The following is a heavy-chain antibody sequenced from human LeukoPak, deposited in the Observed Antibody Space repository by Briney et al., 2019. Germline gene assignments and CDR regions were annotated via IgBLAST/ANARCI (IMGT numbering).Heavy chain of an antibody. J-gene: IGHJ5*02. CDR1: GYTFTGYY. D-gene: IGHD3-16*01. CDR3: ARGPVMITFGGTDWFDP. V-gene: IGHV7-4-1*02. CDR2: INTNTGNP. Sequence: ASVKVSCKASGYTFTGYYMHWVRQAPGPGLEWMGWINTNTGNPTYAQGFTGRFVFSLDTSVSTAYLQLSSLKAEDTAVYYCARGPVMITFGGTDWFDPWGQGTLVTVSS.